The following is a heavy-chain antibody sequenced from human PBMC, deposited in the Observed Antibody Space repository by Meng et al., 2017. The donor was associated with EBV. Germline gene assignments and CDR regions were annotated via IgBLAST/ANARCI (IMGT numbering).Heavy chain of an antibody. V-gene: IGHV3-21*01. D-gene: IGHD2-8*01. Sequence: VQVEGSGGGLVKPGESLRLSCAASGFTLRSYSMNWVRLAPGKGLEWVSSISSNSIDIYYADLVKGRFTISRDNAKNSLFLQMNSLRAEDTAVYYCARDRTSNRFDYWGQGTLVTV. CDR1: GFTLRSYS. CDR3: ARDRTSNRFDY. J-gene: IGHJ4*02. CDR2: ISSNSIDI.